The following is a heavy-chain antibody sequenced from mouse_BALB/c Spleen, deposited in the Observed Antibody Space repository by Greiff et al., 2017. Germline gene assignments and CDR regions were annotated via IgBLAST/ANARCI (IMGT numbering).Heavy chain of an antibody. D-gene: IGHD2-4*01. CDR1: GYTFTSYW. CDR2: INPSTGYT. CDR3: ARSMITGGDY. V-gene: IGHV1-4*01. Sequence: VQLQQSGTVLARPGASVKMSCKASGYTFTSYWMHWVKQRPGQGLEWIGYINPSTGYTEYNQKFKDKATLTADKSSSTAYMQLSSLTSEDSAVYYCARSMITGGDYWGQGTSVTVSS. J-gene: IGHJ4*01.